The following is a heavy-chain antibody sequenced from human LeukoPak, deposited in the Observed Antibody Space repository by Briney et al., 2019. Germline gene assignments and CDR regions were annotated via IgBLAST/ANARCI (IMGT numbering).Heavy chain of an antibody. D-gene: IGHD3-10*01. CDR2: ISGSGGST. J-gene: IGHJ4*02. CDR1: GFTFDDYG. V-gene: IGHV3-23*01. Sequence: PGGSLRLSRAASGFTFDDYGMSWVRQAPGKGLEWVSAISGSGGSTYYADSVKGRFTISRDNSKNTLYLQMNSLRAEDTAVYYCAKGRYGSGSYALDYWGQGTLVTVSS. CDR3: AKGRYGSGSYALDY.